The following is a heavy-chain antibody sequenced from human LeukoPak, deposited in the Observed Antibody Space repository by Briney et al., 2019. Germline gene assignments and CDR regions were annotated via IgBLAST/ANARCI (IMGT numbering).Heavy chain of an antibody. CDR1: GYTLTELS. Sequence: ASVKVSCKVSGYTLTELSMHWVRQAPGKGLEWMGGFDPEDGETIYAQKFQGRVTMTEDTSTDTAYMELSSLRSEDTAVHYCATEVVTYGDSAKYFDYWGQGTLVTVSS. D-gene: IGHD4-17*01. CDR3: ATEVVTYGDSAKYFDY. CDR2: FDPEDGET. J-gene: IGHJ4*02. V-gene: IGHV1-24*01.